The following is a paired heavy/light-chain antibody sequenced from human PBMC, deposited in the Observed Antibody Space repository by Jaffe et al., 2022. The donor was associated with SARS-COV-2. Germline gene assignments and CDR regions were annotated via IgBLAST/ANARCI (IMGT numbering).Heavy chain of an antibody. CDR1: GFPFSDYW. Sequence: EVQLVESGGDRVQPGGSLRLACAVSGFPFSDYWMHWVRQDPGKGLVWVARINSDGSSTSYADSVKGRFTISRDNSENILYLQMNSLRVEDTAVYYCVRASDSWGQGTLVTVSS. V-gene: IGHV3-74*01. CDR2: INSDGSST. J-gene: IGHJ4*02. CDR3: VRASDS. D-gene: IGHD1-26*01.
Light chain of an antibody. V-gene: IGKV1-39*01. CDR2: RAS. Sequence: DIQMTQSPSSLSASLGDRVIISCRTSQSVTTNLHWYQQKPGKAPKLLIYRASTLPNGVPSRFSGSGSGTDFTLTISSLQPEDFATYYCHQSHSPPLTFGGGTKVEI. J-gene: IGKJ4*01. CDR1: QSVTTN. CDR3: HQSHSPPLT.